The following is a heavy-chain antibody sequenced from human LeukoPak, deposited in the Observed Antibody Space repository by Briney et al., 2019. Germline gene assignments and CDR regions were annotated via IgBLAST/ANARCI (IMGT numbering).Heavy chain of an antibody. J-gene: IGHJ4*02. CDR2: IYNSGST. Sequence: SETLSLTCADSGVSISGGGSSWSSIRQPPGKGLKWIGYIYNSGSTYYNPSLKSRLIISVDTSKNQFSMNLKSVTAADTALYYCARDGRRYLLGATSGIDYWGQGTLVTVSS. D-gene: IGHD1-26*01. V-gene: IGHV4-30-4*07. CDR3: ARDGRRYLLGATSGIDY. CDR1: GVSISGGGSS.